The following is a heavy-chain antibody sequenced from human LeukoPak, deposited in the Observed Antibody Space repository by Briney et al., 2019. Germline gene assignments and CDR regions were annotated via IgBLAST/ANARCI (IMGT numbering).Heavy chain of an antibody. Sequence: GASVKVSCKASGYTFTSYDINWVRQATGQGLEWMGWMNPNSGNRGYAQKFQGRVTMTRNTSISTACVELGGLRFEDTAVYYCARLRTFDYWGQGTLVTVSS. D-gene: IGHD1-1*01. V-gene: IGHV1-8*01. CDR1: GYTFTSYD. CDR3: ARLRTFDY. CDR2: MNPNSGNR. J-gene: IGHJ4*02.